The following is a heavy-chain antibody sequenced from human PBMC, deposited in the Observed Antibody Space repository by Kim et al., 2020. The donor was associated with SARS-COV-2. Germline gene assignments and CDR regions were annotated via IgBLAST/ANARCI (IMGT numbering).Heavy chain of an antibody. CDR2: IYYSGST. CDR3: ARDGGSHNQPLDY. Sequence: SETLSLTCTVSGGSISSYYWSWIRQPPGKGLEWIGYIYYSGSTNYNPSLKSRVTISVDTSKNQFSLKLSSVTAADTAVYYCARDGGSHNQPLDYWGQGTLVTVSS. D-gene: IGHD1-26*01. CDR1: GGSISSYY. V-gene: IGHV4-59*01. J-gene: IGHJ4*02.